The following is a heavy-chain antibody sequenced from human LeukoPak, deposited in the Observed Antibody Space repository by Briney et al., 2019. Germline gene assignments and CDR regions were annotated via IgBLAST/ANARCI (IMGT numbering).Heavy chain of an antibody. CDR2: ISGSGGST. J-gene: IGHJ4*02. D-gene: IGHD3-10*01. CDR1: GFTFSSYA. CDR3: AKRMVRGVIIRGYFDY. Sequence: GGSLRLSCAASGFTFSSYAMSWVRQAPGKGLEWVSAISGSGGSTYYADSVKGRFTISRDNSKNTLYLQTNSLRAEDTAVYYCAKRMVRGVIIRGYFDYWGQGTLVTVSS. V-gene: IGHV3-23*01.